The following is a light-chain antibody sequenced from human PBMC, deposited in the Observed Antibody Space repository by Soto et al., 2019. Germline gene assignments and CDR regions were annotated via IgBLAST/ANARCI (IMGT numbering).Light chain of an antibody. J-gene: IGKJ5*01. Sequence: DIQMTQSPSSLSASVGDRVTITCRASQSISIYLNWYQLKPGKAPNLLMYGASYLISGVPTMFRGSGSGIDFPLTISTLQQEASATYYCNQTYSAPEFPFGQGTRL. CDR2: GAS. CDR1: QSISIY. CDR3: NQTYSAPEFP. V-gene: IGKV1-39*01.